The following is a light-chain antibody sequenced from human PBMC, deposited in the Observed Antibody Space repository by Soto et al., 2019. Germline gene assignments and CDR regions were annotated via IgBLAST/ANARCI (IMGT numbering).Light chain of an antibody. V-gene: IGKV1-9*01. CDR2: AAS. Sequence: DIQLTQSPSFLSASLGDRVTITCRASQGIYSYLAWYQQKPGKAPKLLIHAASTLQSGVSSRFSGSGSGTDFTLIISSLQSEDFATYYCQQLNSYPRTFGQGTKLEIK. CDR1: QGIYSY. J-gene: IGKJ2*01. CDR3: QQLNSYPRT.